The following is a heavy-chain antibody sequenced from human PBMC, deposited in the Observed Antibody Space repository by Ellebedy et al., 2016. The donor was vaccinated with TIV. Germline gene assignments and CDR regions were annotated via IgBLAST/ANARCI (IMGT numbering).Heavy chain of an antibody. Sequence: GESLKISCAASGFTFSSYGMHWVRQAPGKGLEWVAVISYDGSNKYYADSVKGRFTISRDNSKNTLYLQMNSLRAEDTAVYYCARESGYCSGGSCYITSTNYGMDVWGQGTTVTVSS. J-gene: IGHJ6*02. D-gene: IGHD2-15*01. CDR1: GFTFSSYG. V-gene: IGHV3-30*03. CDR2: ISYDGSNK. CDR3: ARESGYCSGGSCYITSTNYGMDV.